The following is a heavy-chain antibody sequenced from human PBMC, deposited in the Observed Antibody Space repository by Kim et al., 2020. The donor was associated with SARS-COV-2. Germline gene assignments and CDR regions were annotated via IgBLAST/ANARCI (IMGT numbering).Heavy chain of an antibody. CDR1: GFTFSSYW. CDR3: AREVLRYFDWPRRYYYYYGMDV. D-gene: IGHD3-9*01. Sequence: GGSLRLSCAASGFTFSSYWMSWVRQAPGKGLEWVANIKQDGSEKYYVDSVKGRFTISRDNAKNSLYLQMNSLRAEDTAVYYCAREVLRYFDWPRRYYYYYGMDVWGQGTTVTVSS. CDR2: IKQDGSEK. J-gene: IGHJ6*02. V-gene: IGHV3-7*03.